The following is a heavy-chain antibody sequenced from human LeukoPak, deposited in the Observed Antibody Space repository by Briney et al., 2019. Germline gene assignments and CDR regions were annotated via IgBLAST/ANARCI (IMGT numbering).Heavy chain of an antibody. V-gene: IGHV1-2*02. Sequence: ASVKVSCKASGYTFTGYYMHWVRQAPGQGLEWMGWINPNSGGTNYAQKFQGRVTMTRDTSISTAYMELSRLRSDDTAVYYCARSARTTKNWFDPWGQGTLATVSS. CDR2: INPNSGGT. D-gene: IGHD1-1*01. J-gene: IGHJ5*02. CDR1: GYTFTGYY. CDR3: ARSARTTKNWFDP.